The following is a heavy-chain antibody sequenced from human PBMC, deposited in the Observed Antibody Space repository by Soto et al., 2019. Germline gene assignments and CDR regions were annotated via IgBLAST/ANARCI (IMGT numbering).Heavy chain of an antibody. D-gene: IGHD1-26*01. CDR2: IIPIFGKG. V-gene: IGHV1-69*01. CDR1: GGTVSSYA. Sequence: QGQLVQAGAEVQKPGSSGKVSCKASGGTVSSYAISWVRQAPGQGLEGMGGIIPIFGKGNYAQKFQGNVKITADEYTSTTYMELHRLRSEDKAVYYCAREPPPRGSYPYNWFDPWGQGTLVTVSS. CDR3: AREPPPRGSYPYNWFDP. J-gene: IGHJ5*02.